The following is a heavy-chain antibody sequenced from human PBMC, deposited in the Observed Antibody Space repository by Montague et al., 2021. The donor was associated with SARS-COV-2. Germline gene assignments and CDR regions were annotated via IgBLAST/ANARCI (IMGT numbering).Heavy chain of an antibody. CDR1: GFTFRSYW. V-gene: IGHV3-74*01. D-gene: IGHD3-10*01. Sequence: SLRLSCAASGFTFRSYWMHWVRQVPGRGPVWVSRIKPDGTSTHYAASVXGRFIISRDNARNTLSLQMTNMRADDTAIYYCVRPLWFGDSDYYFESWGQGTLVTVSS. J-gene: IGHJ4*02. CDR3: VRPLWFGDSDYYFES. CDR2: IKPDGTST.